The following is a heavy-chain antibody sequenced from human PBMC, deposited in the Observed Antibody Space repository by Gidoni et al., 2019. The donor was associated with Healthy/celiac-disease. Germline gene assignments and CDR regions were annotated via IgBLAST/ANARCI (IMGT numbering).Heavy chain of an antibody. CDR2: ISSSSSYI. CDR1: GFTFSSYS. V-gene: IGHV3-21*01. D-gene: IGHD6-19*01. Sequence: EVQLVESGGGLVKPGGSLRLSCAASGFTFSSYSMNWVRQAPGKGLEWVSSISSSSSYIYYADSVKGRFTISRDNAKNSLYLKMNSLRAEDTAVYYCARDSTHGSGCNYWGQGTLVTVSS. J-gene: IGHJ4*02. CDR3: ARDSTHGSGCNY.